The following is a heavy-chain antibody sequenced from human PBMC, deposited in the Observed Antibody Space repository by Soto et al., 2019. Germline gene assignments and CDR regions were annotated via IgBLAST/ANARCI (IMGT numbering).Heavy chain of an antibody. Sequence: GGSLRLSCAASGFTFSSYAMTWVRQAPGKGLEWVSAISGSGGSTHYADSVKGRFTISRDNSKNTLFLQMNSLRAEDTAVYYCAKGIVSGWYYWFGPWGQGTVGTV. CDR3: AKGIVSGWYYWFGP. J-gene: IGHJ5*02. V-gene: IGHV3-23*01. CDR1: GFTFSSYA. D-gene: IGHD6-19*01. CDR2: ISGSGGST.